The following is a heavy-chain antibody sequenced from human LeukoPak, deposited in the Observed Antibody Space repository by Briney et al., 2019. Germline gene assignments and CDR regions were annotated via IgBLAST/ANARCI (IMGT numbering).Heavy chain of an antibody. Sequence: PGGSLRLSCAASGFTFSSYGMHWVRQAPGKGLEWVAVISHDGSKKYYADSVKGRFTIPRDNSKNTLYLQMNSLRAEDTAVYYCAKDMTYGYSSSWYPDYWGQGTLVTVSS. D-gene: IGHD6-13*01. J-gene: IGHJ4*01. CDR3: AKDMTYGYSSSWYPDY. V-gene: IGHV3-30*18. CDR2: ISHDGSKK. CDR1: GFTFSSYG.